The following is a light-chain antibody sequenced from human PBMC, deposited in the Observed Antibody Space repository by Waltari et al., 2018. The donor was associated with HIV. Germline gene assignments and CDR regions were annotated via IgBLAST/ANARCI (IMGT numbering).Light chain of an antibody. CDR2: DAS. J-gene: IGKJ3*01. V-gene: IGKV1-33*01. CDR1: QDISNY. CDR3: QQYDSLPFT. Sequence: DIKMTQSPSSLSASVGDRVTITCQASQDISNYLSWHQQKPGKAPRLLISDASNLQTGVPSRFSGSGSGTDVTFTISSLQPEDIATYFCQQYDSLPFTFGPGTKVDIK.